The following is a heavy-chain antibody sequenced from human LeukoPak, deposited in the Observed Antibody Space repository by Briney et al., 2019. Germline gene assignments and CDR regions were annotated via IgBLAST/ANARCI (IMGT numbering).Heavy chain of an antibody. J-gene: IGHJ6*03. CDR3: AREAMVRGVSDYYYYYYMDV. D-gene: IGHD3-10*01. Sequence: SVKVSCKASGGTFSSYAISWVRQAPGQGLEWMGGIIPIFGTANYAQKLQGRVTITADESTSTAYMELSSLRSEDTAVYYCAREAMVRGVSDYYYYYYMDVWGKGTTVTVSS. V-gene: IGHV1-69*13. CDR2: IIPIFGTA. CDR1: GGTFSSYA.